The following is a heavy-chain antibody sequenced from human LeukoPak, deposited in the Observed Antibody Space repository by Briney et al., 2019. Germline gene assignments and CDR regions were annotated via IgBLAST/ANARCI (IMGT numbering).Heavy chain of an antibody. CDR2: IDPSDSYT. CDR1: GYSFTSYW. Sequence: GESLKISCKGSGYSFTSYWISWVRQMPGKGLEWMGRIDPSDSYTNYSPSFQGHVTISADKSNSTAYLQWSSLKASDTAMYYCARLHDYVWGSYPDDYWGQGTLVTVSS. V-gene: IGHV5-10-1*01. D-gene: IGHD3-16*02. J-gene: IGHJ4*02. CDR3: ARLHDYVWGSYPDDY.